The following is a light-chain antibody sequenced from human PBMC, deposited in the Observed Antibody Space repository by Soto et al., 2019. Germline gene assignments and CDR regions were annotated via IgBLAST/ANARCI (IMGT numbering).Light chain of an antibody. J-gene: IGLJ1*01. CDR1: SSDVGGYNY. V-gene: IGLV2-8*01. CDR2: EVT. Sequence: QSVLTQPPSASGSPGQSVTISCPGTSSDVGGYNYVSWYQQHPGKAPKLMIYEVTKRPSGVPDRFSGSKSGNTASLTVSGLLPEDEADYYCASYAGSNKVVGTGTKVTVL. CDR3: ASYAGSNKV.